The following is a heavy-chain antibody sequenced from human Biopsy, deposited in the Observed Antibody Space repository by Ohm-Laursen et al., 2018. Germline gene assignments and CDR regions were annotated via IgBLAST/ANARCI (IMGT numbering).Heavy chain of an antibody. CDR2: FAPENGRI. J-gene: IGHJ4*02. CDR1: GYSLTELS. Sequence: ASVTVSCKVSGYSLTELSMHWVRQAPGQGLGWMGGFAPENGRIVYSQKFQGRVTMTEDTSTSTAYMEVWRLRSGDTAVYYCAADINVWNVNYWGQGTQVIVSS. D-gene: IGHD1-1*01. CDR3: AADINVWNVNY. V-gene: IGHV1-24*01.